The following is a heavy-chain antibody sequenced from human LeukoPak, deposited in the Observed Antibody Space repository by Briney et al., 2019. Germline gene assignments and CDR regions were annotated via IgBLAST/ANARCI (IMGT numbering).Heavy chain of an antibody. V-gene: IGHV3-66*01. D-gene: IGHD3-10*01. CDR2: IYSGGST. Sequence: PGGSLRLSCAASGFTFSSYAMSWVRQAPGKGLEWVSVIYSGGSTYYADSVKGRFTISRHNSKNTLYLQMNSLRAEDTAVYYCARETRGGFDYWGQGTLVTVSS. CDR1: GFTFSSYA. CDR3: ARETRGGFDY. J-gene: IGHJ4*02.